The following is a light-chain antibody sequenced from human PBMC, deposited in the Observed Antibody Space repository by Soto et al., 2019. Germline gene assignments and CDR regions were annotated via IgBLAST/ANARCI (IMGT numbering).Light chain of an antibody. J-gene: IGKJ1*01. CDR3: QQYGSSPGT. CDR1: QSVSSN. V-gene: IGKV3-20*01. Sequence: TRSRGTLSVCPGERATLSCRASQSVSSNLAWYQQKPGQAPRLLIYGASSRATGIPDRFSGSGSGTDFTLTISRLEPEDFALYYCQQYGSSPGTFAQRTKVDIK. CDR2: GAS.